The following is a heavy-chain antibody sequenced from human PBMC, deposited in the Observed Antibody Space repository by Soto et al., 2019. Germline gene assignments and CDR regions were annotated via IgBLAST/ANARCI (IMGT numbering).Heavy chain of an antibody. D-gene: IGHD2-2*01. CDR2: IIPIFGTA. J-gene: IGHJ6*02. CDR1: GGTFSSYA. V-gene: IGHV1-69*13. CDR3: ARDLRAIGYCSSTSCYPYYYYGMDV. Sequence: ASVKVSCKASGGTFSSYAISWVRQAPGQGLEWMGGIIPIFGTANYAQKFQGRVTITADESTSTAYMELSSLRSEDTAVYYCARDLRAIGYCSSTSCYPYYYYGMDVWGQGTTVTVSS.